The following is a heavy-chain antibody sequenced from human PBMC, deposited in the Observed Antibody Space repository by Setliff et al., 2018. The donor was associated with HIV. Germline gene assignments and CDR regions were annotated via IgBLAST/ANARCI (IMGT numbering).Heavy chain of an antibody. CDR2: INPNNGVT. CDR3: TRGGSVVVVTPMSAFDI. Sequence: ASVKVSCKASGYSFTGYYIHWVRQAPGQGLEWMGWINPNNGVTKTSQKFQDWVTMTRDRSISTAFLEVKSDDTAVYYCTRGGSVVVVTPMSAFDIWGQGTTVNVSS. V-gene: IGHV1-2*04. D-gene: IGHD2-21*02. CDR1: GYSFTGYY. J-gene: IGHJ3*02.